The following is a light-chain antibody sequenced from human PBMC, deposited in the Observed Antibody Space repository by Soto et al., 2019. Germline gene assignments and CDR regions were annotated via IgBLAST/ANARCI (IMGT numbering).Light chain of an antibody. Sequence: IAVTLSPRTLSFSPEERATLSCRATQTVFSNYIGWYQQKPGQAPRRLIFGASIRATGIPDRSSGSGSGTDFTLTISGLEPEDFAVYHCQQYGYSPLTFGGVAKVDIK. CDR3: QQYGYSPLT. J-gene: IGKJ4*01. V-gene: IGKV3-20*01. CDR1: QTVFSNY. CDR2: GAS.